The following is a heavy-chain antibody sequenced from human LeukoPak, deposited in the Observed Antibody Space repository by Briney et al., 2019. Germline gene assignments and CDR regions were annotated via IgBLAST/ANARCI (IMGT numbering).Heavy chain of an antibody. CDR3: ARGSIAAPENYYYMDV. Sequence: GGSLRLSCAASGFTFSDYYMRWIRQAPGKGLEWVSYISCSGSTIYYADSVKGRFTITRDNAKTSPYLQMNSLRAEDTAVYYRARGSIAAPENYYYMDVWGKGTTVTVSS. D-gene: IGHD6-6*01. J-gene: IGHJ6*03. CDR1: GFTFSDYY. CDR2: ISCSGSTI. V-gene: IGHV3-11*01.